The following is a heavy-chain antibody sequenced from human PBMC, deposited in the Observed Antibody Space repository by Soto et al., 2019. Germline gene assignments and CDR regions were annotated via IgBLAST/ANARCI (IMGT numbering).Heavy chain of an antibody. D-gene: IGHD5-18*01. CDR3: TTDHGNSYGLWGDY. CDR1: GFTFSNAW. CDR2: IKSKTDGGTT. J-gene: IGHJ4*02. Sequence: EVQLVESGGGLVQPGGSLRLSCAASGFTFSNAWMSWVRQAPGKGLEWVGRIKSKTDGGTTDYAAPVKGRFTISRDDSKNTLYLQMNSLKTEDTAVYYCTTDHGNSYGLWGDYWGQGTLVTVSS. V-gene: IGHV3-15*01.